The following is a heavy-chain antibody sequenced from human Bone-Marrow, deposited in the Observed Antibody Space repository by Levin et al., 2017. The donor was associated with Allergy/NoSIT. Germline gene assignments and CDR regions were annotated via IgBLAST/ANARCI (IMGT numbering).Heavy chain of an antibody. J-gene: IGHJ5*02. CDR1: GFTFSDYW. CDR2: INQDGTQK. D-gene: IGHD4-11*01. Sequence: ASVKVSCAASGFTFSDYWMTWVRQPPGKGLEWVANINQDGTQKHHADSVKGRFTISRDNAENSLFLQMNYLGTDDTAVYFCARDTTVGGEAWGQGTLVTVSS. CDR3: ARDTTVGGEA. V-gene: IGHV3-7*03.